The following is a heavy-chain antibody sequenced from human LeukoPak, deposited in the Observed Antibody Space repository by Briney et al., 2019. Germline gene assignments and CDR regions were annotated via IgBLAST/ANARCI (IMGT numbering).Heavy chain of an antibody. Sequence: GGSLRLSCVASDFTFDFYWMTWVRQAPGKGLEWLANILPDGSQKYYVDSVKGRFTISRDSAKNSLYLQMNSLRPEDTALYYCVKDMNPGGADVWGQGTTVTVSS. J-gene: IGHJ6*02. V-gene: IGHV3-7*03. CDR3: VKDMNPGGADV. D-gene: IGHD3-10*01. CDR1: DFTFDFYW. CDR2: ILPDGSQK.